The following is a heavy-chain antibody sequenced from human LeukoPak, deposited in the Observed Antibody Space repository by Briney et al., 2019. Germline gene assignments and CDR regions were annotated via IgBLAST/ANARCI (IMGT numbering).Heavy chain of an antibody. CDR1: GFTFSNYG. Sequence: PGGSLRLSCAASGFTFSNYGLHWVRQAPGRGLEWVSSIRSRSTYIYYADSVKGRFTISRDNAKNSLYLQMNSLRAEDTAVYYCARAAPPDYMDVWGQGTTVTVSS. V-gene: IGHV3-21*01. CDR2: IRSRSTYI. CDR3: ARAAPPDYMDV. J-gene: IGHJ6*03.